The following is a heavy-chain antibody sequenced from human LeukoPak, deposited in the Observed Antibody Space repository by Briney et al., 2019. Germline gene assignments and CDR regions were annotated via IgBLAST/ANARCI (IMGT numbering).Heavy chain of an antibody. D-gene: IGHD6-13*01. CDR3: ARGAPENPIAAAY. CDR2: IIPILGIA. J-gene: IGHJ4*02. Sequence: SVKVSCKASGGTFSSYAISWVRQAPGQGLEWMGRIIPILGIANYAQKFQGRVTITADKSTSTAYMELSSLRSEDTAVYYCARGAPENPIAAAYWGQGTLVTVSS. V-gene: IGHV1-69*04. CDR1: GGTFSSYA.